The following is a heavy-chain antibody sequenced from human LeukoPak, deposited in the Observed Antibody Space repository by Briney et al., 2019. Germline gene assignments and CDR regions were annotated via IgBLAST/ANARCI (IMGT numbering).Heavy chain of an antibody. CDR2: INPNSGGT. V-gene: IGHV1-2*02. Sequence: GASVKVSCKASGYTFTGYYMHWVRQAPGQGLEWMGWINPNSGGTNYAQKFQGRVTMTRDTSISTAYMELSRLRSDDTAVYYCARVADILTGYYGFDYWGQGTLVTVSS. CDR3: ARVADILTGYYGFDY. CDR1: GYTFTGYY. J-gene: IGHJ4*02. D-gene: IGHD3-9*01.